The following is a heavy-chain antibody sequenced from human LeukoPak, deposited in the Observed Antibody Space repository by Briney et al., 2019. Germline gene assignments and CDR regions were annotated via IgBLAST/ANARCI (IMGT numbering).Heavy chain of an antibody. CDR2: IYYSGST. J-gene: IGHJ4*02. D-gene: IGHD3-10*01. CDR1: GNSISSYNYY. Sequence: SETLSLTCTVSGNSISSYNYYWSWIRQPPGKGLVWIGYIYYSGSTNYNPSLKSRVTISVDTSKNQFSLKLSSVTAADTAVYYCARVGLLWFGELPDYWGQGTLVTVSS. CDR3: ARVGLLWFGELPDY. V-gene: IGHV4-61*01.